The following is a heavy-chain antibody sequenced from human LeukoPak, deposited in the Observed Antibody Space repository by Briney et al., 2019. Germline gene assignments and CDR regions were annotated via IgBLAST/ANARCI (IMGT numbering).Heavy chain of an antibody. V-gene: IGHV1-8*01. J-gene: IGHJ5*02. Sequence: GASVKASCKASGYTFTSYDINWVRQATGQGLEWMGWMNPNSGNTGYAQKFQGRVTMTRNTSISTAYMELSSLRSEDTAVYYCARDRITMVRGSRDWFDPWGQGTLVTVSS. D-gene: IGHD3-10*01. CDR3: ARDRITMVRGSRDWFDP. CDR1: GYTFTSYD. CDR2: MNPNSGNT.